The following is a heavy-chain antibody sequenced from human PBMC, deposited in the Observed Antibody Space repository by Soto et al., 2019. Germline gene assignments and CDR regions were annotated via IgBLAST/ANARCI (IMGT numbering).Heavy chain of an antibody. CDR2: ISYDGSNK. D-gene: IGHD2-8*01. Sequence: GGSLRLSCAASGFTFSSYAMHWVRQAPGKGLEWVAIISYDGSNKYYADSVKGRFTISRDNSKNTLYLQMNSLRADDTAVYYCATRGSMLFDYWGQGTLVTVSS. J-gene: IGHJ4*02. CDR1: GFTFSSYA. V-gene: IGHV3-30*04. CDR3: ATRGSMLFDY.